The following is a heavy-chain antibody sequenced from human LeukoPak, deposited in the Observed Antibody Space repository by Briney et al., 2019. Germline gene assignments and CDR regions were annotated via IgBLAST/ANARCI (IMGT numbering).Heavy chain of an antibody. Sequence: GSLRLSFATSGFNFSSYALSRVRQAPGKGLELGSANSGSGGSTYYADSVKGRFTISRDNSKNTLYLQMNSLRAEDTAVYYCAKDCGGDCYSYDAFDIWGQGTMVTVSS. J-gene: IGHJ3*02. V-gene: IGHV3-23*01. CDR2: NSGSGGST. CDR3: AKDCGGDCYSYDAFDI. D-gene: IGHD2-21*02. CDR1: GFNFSSYA.